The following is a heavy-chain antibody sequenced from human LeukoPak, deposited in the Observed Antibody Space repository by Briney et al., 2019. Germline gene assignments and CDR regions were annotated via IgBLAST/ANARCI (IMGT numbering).Heavy chain of an antibody. J-gene: IGHJ4*02. CDR2: ISGGGVAI. V-gene: IGHV3-23*01. CDR3: AKAQGYSSSWYWDY. CDR1: GFPFRNAW. Sequence: GGSLRLSCAASGFPFRNAWMNWLRQAPGKGLQWVSAISGGGVAIYYADSVKGRFTISRDNSKSTLYLQMNSLRAEDTAVYYCAKAQGYSSSWYWDYWGQGILVTVSS. D-gene: IGHD6-13*01.